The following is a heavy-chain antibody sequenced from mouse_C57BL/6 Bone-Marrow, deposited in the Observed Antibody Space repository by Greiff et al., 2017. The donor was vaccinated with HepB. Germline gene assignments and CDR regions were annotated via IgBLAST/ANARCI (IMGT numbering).Heavy chain of an antibody. CDR2: IDPENGDT. V-gene: IGHV14-4*01. CDR1: GFTFKDYY. CDR3: TTETYDY. Sequence: EVQLQQSGAELVRPGASVKLSCTASGFTFKDYYMHWVKQRPEQGLEWIGWIDPENGDTEYASKFQGKATITADTSSNTAYLQLSSLTSEDAAVYYCTTETYDYWGRGTTPTVSS. J-gene: IGHJ2*01.